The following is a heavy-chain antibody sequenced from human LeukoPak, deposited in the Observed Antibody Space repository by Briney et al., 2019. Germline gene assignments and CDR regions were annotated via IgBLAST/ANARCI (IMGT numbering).Heavy chain of an antibody. CDR3: ARSQSSSLIDY. Sequence: GGSLRLSCAASGFTFSTYAMHWVRQAPGKGLEWVAVISYDGSNTFYADSVKGRFTLSRDNSKNTLYLQMNSLTVEDTAVYYCARSQSSSLIDYWGQGTLVTVSS. V-gene: IGHV3-30-3*01. J-gene: IGHJ4*02. CDR1: GFTFSTYA. D-gene: IGHD6-13*01. CDR2: ISYDGSNT.